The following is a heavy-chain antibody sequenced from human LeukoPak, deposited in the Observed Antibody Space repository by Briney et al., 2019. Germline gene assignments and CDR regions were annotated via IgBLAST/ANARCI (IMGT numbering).Heavy chain of an antibody. CDR2: INSDGSIT. CDR3: ASSTQISKYADY. Sequence: GGSLRLSCAASGYTFSSYWMHWVRQAPGKGLVWVSRINSDGSITTYADSVRGRFTISRDNAKSTLYLQMNSLRAEDTAVYYCASSTQISKYADYWGQGALVTVSS. D-gene: IGHD2-2*01. V-gene: IGHV3-74*01. J-gene: IGHJ4*02. CDR1: GYTFSSYW.